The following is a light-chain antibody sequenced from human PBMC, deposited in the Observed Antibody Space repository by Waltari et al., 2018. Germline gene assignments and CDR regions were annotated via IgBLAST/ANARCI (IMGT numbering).Light chain of an antibody. CDR3: QQYDNLPLT. CDR1: QDISNY. V-gene: IGKV1-33*01. J-gene: IGKJ4*01. CDR2: DAS. Sequence: DIQMTQSPSSLSASVGDRVTITCQASQDISNYLTGYQQKPGKAPKLLIYDASNLETGVPSRFSGSGSGTDFTFTISSLQPEDIATYYCQQYDNLPLTFGGGTKVEIK.